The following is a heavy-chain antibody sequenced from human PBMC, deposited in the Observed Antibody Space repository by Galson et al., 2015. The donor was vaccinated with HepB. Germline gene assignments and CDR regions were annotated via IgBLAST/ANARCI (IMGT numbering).Heavy chain of an antibody. V-gene: IGHV4-39*01. J-gene: IGHJ4*02. CDR1: GGSISSGSFY. Sequence: ETLSLTCTVSGGSISSGSFYWGWIRQPPGKGLEWIGRIYYSGTTYYNPSLKSRVAISVDTSKNQLSLKLTSVSAADTAVYYCARLSEFWTGYSFDYWGQGILVTVSS. CDR3: ARLSEFWTGYSFDY. CDR2: IYYSGTT. D-gene: IGHD3/OR15-3a*01.